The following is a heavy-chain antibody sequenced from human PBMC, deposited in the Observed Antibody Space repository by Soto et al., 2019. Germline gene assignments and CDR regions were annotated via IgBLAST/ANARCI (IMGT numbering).Heavy chain of an antibody. CDR2: ISSSGSNT. D-gene: IGHD3-22*01. J-gene: IGHJ5*02. V-gene: IGHV3-23*01. CDR1: QFSFNSYT. CDR3: VGGRTSTYEDSSGSLHEFVP. Sequence: GGSLRLSCAAPQFSFNSYTMTCVLQAPGKGLEWVSGISSSGSNTYYADSVKGRFSISRDNSKDTLYLQMNSLTAEDTAVYYFVGGRTSTYEDSSGSLHEFVPWG.